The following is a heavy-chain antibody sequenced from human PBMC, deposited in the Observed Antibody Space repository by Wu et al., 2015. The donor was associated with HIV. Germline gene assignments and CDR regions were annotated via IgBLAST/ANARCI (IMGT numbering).Heavy chain of an antibody. J-gene: IGHJ5*02. D-gene: IGHD3-22*01. V-gene: IGHV1-18*04. CDR3: ARVFEDSSGYYSWFDP. CDR2: ITTHNGYT. CDR1: GYIFTDYY. Sequence: QVQLVQSGAEVKKPGASVKVSCKASGYIFTDYYMYWVRQAPGQRPEWMGWITTHNGYTKYAQKFQDRLSLTTDTSATTAYMELRSLRSDDTAVYYCARVFEDSSGYYSWFDPWGQGTLVTVSS.